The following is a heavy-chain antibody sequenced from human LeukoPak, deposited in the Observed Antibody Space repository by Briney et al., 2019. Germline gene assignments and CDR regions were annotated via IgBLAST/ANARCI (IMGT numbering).Heavy chain of an antibody. V-gene: IGHV3-30*04. CDR3: AKDRGYYYGSGSYGFDY. J-gene: IGHJ4*02. D-gene: IGHD3-10*01. CDR2: ISYGGSNK. CDR1: GFTFSHYA. Sequence: PGRSLRLSCAASGFTFSHYALHWVRQAPGKGLEWVAVISYGGSNKYYADSVKGRFTISRDNSKNTLYLQMNSLRAEDTAVYYCAKDRGYYYGSGSYGFDYWGQGTLVTVSS.